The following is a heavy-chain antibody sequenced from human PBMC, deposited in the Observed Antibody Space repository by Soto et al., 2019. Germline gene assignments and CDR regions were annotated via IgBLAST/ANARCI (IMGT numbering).Heavy chain of an antibody. J-gene: IGHJ4*02. V-gene: IGHV3-74*01. CDR2: INSDGSST. D-gene: IGHD3-22*01. CDR1: GFTFSSYW. CDR3: ARGKIASGGYLSF. Sequence: GGSLRLSCAASGFTFSSYWMHWVRQAPGKGLVWVSRINSDGSSTSYADSVKGRFTISRDNAKNTLYLQMNSLRAEDTAVYYCARGKIASGGYLSFWGQGTLVTVSS.